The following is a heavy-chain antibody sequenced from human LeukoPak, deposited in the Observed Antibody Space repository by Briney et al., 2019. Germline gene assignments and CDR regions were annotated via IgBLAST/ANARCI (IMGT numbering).Heavy chain of an antibody. J-gene: IGHJ3*02. D-gene: IGHD6-13*01. CDR1: GFTFSSYA. V-gene: IGHV3-23*01. Sequence: GGSLRLSCAASGFTFSSYAMSWVRQAPGKGLEWVSAISGSGGSTNYADSVKGRFTISRDNSKNTLYLQMNSLRAEDTAVYYCARAAWDGRHVFDIWGQGTVVTVSS. CDR3: ARAAWDGRHVFDI. CDR2: ISGSGGST.